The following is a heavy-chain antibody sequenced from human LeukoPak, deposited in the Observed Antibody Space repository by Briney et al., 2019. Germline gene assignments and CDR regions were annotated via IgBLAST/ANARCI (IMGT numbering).Heavy chain of an antibody. J-gene: IGHJ4*02. Sequence: ASVKVSCKASGYTFTGYYIHWVRQAPGQGLEWMGGINPDSGSTKDAQKFQGRVSMTRDTSINTAYMELTRVRSDDTALYYCARGRHYDSDGYYAAFYFDYWGQGTLVTVSS. V-gene: IGHV1-2*02. CDR2: INPDSGST. CDR3: ARGRHYDSDGYYAAFYFDY. D-gene: IGHD3-22*01. CDR1: GYTFTGYY.